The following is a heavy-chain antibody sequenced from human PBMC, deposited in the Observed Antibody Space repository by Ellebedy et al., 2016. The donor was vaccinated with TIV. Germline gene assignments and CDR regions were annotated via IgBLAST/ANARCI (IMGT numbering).Heavy chain of an antibody. J-gene: IGHJ4*02. CDR2: IHHTGTT. V-gene: IGHV4-38-2*01. CDR1: GFSISSGYY. Sequence: GSLRLSCVVSGFSISSGYYWGWIRPPPGKGLEWIGSIHHTGTTSYTASLESRVTISVDTSKNQFSLKLSAVTAADTAVYYCARVMRYSSNSDYWGQGTLVTVSS. D-gene: IGHD6-13*01. CDR3: ARVMRYSSNSDY.